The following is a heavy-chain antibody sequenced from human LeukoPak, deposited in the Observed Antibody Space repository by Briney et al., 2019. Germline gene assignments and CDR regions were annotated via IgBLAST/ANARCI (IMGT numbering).Heavy chain of an antibody. Sequence: SQTLSLTCAISGDSVSSNSAAWNWIRQSPSRGLEWLGRTYYRSKWYNDYAVSVKSRITINPDTSKNQFSLQLNSVTPEDTAVYYCARGSGYSSSWYQYYFDYWGQGTLVTVSS. J-gene: IGHJ4*02. CDR3: ARGSGYSSSWYQYYFDY. V-gene: IGHV6-1*01. CDR2: TYYRSKWYN. D-gene: IGHD6-13*01. CDR1: GDSVSSNSAA.